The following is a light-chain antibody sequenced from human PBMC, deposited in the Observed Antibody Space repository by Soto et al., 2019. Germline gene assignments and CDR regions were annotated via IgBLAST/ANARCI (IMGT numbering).Light chain of an antibody. CDR1: QSIGHW. Sequence: DVQMTQSPSTLSASVGDRVTITCRASQSIGHWLAWYQQKPGKAPKVLIYGASSLESGVPSRYGGSGSGKEVTLTIRSLQPDDVATYYCQQYTSYLYTFGRGTKLDIK. CDR2: GAS. J-gene: IGKJ2*01. CDR3: QQYTSYLYT. V-gene: IGKV1-5*03.